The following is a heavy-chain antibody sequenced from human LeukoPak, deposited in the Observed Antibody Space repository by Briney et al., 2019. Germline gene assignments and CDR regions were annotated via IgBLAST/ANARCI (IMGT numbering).Heavy chain of an antibody. CDR1: GGTFSSYA. D-gene: IGHD3-16*01. CDR2: IIPIFGTA. CDR3: ARPVGPATYYDYVWGSPPGY. J-gene: IGHJ4*02. V-gene: IGHV1-69*13. Sequence: SVKVSCKASGGTFSSYAISWVRQAPGQGLEWMGGIIPIFGTANYAQKFQGRVTITADESTSTAYMGLSSLRSEDTAVYYCARPVGPATYYDYVWGSPPGYWGQGTLVAVSS.